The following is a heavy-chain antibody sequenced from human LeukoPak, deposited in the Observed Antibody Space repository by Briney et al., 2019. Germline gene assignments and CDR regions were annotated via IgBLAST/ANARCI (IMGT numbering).Heavy chain of an antibody. J-gene: IGHJ4*02. CDR3: AREPTYTSRWYTSCDY. D-gene: IGHD6-13*01. CDR2: ITTSSSFI. Sequence: GGTLRLSCAASGFTFITYSMNWVPQAPGQGLEGVSSITTSSSFIYYADSVKGRFTISRDNAKNSLYLQMNSLRAEDTAVYYCAREPTYTSRWYTSCDYWGQGTLVTVSS. V-gene: IGHV3-21*01. CDR1: GFTFITYS.